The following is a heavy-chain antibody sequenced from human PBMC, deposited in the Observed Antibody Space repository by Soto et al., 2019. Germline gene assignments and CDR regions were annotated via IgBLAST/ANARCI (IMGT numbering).Heavy chain of an antibody. Sequence: QVQLQESGPGLVKPSQTLSLTCTVSGGSISSGGYYWSWIRQHPGKGLEWIGYIYYSGHTYYNPSLKRRVTLSVATAKNQFSLKLSSVTAADTAVYYCARAVVVVSNWFDPCGQGTLVTVSS. CDR1: GGSISSGGYY. CDR2: IYYSGHT. D-gene: IGHD2-15*01. CDR3: ARAVVVVSNWFDP. J-gene: IGHJ5*02. V-gene: IGHV4-31*03.